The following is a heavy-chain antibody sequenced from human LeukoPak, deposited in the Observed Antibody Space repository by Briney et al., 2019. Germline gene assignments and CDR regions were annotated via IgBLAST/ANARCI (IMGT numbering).Heavy chain of an antibody. Sequence: ATVKVSCKASGGTFSSYAISWVRQAPGQGLEWMGGIIPIFGTANYAQKFQGRVTITADESTSTAYMELSSLRSEDTAVYYCASVVVVPAENYYMDVWGKGTTATVSS. V-gene: IGHV1-69*13. CDR1: GGTFSSYA. CDR2: IIPIFGTA. CDR3: ASVVVVPAENYYMDV. D-gene: IGHD2-2*01. J-gene: IGHJ6*03.